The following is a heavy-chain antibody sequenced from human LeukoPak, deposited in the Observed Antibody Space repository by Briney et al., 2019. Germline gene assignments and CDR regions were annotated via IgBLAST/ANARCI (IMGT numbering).Heavy chain of an antibody. CDR3: ARVRVSGVAVAYPQYFDY. CDR2: IYYSGST. D-gene: IGHD6-19*01. V-gene: IGHV4-59*01. J-gene: IGHJ4*02. CDR1: GGSISSYY. Sequence: SETLSLTCTVSGGSISSYYWSWIRQPPGKGLEWIGYIYYSGSTNYNPSLKSRVTISVDTSKNQFSLKLSSVTAADTAVYYCARVRVSGVAVAYPQYFDYWGQGTLVTVS.